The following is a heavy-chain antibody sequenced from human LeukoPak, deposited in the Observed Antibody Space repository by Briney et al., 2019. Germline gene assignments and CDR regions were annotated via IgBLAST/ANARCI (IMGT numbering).Heavy chain of an antibody. V-gene: IGHV3-30*18. CDR3: AKSSGYPSYYYYYMDV. D-gene: IGHD6-13*01. CDR2: ISYDGSNK. Sequence: GGSLRLSCAASGFTFNTYGMHWVRQAPGKGLEWVAVISYDGSNKYYADSVKGRFTISRDNSKNTLYLQMNSLRAEDTAVYYCAKSSGYPSYYYYYMDVWGKGTTVTVSS. CDR1: GFTFNTYG. J-gene: IGHJ6*03.